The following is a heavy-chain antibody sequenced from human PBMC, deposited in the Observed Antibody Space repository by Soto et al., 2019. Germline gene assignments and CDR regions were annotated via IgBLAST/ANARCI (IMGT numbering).Heavy chain of an antibody. V-gene: IGHV1-69*13. CDR1: GGTFNNYP. CDR3: ARGRGYSGDDHYYYFDMDV. D-gene: IGHD5-12*01. Sequence: SVKVSCKASGGTFNNYPITWVRQAPGEGLEWMGGSIPIFGTANYAQKFQGRVTIGVDESTSTAYMELSSLRSEDTAVYYCARGRGYSGDDHYYYFDMDVWGQGTTVTVSS. J-gene: IGHJ6*02. CDR2: SIPIFGTA.